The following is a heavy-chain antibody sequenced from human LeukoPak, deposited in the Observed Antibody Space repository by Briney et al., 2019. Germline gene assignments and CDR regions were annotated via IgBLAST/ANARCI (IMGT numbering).Heavy chain of an antibody. CDR3: ARDSGPGAFDI. Sequence: PSETLSLTCTVSGGSISSGGYYWSWTRQHPGKGLEWIGYIYYSGSTYYNPSLKSRVTISVDTSKNQFSLKLSSVTAADTAVYYCARDSGPGAFDIWGQGTMVTVSS. CDR2: IYYSGST. J-gene: IGHJ3*02. D-gene: IGHD3-10*01. CDR1: GGSISSGGYY. V-gene: IGHV4-31*03.